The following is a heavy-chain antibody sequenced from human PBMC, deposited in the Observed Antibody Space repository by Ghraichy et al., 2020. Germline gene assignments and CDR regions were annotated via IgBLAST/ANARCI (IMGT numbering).Heavy chain of an antibody. D-gene: IGHD2-2*02. CDR3: ATRYCITTSCFTGTQYFFDY. J-gene: IGHJ4*02. Sequence: GGSLRLSCGVSGLSFTRYWMTWVRQAPGKGLEWVANIKPDDSEKYYVDSVKGRFTISRDNAKNLFYLQMNSLRAEDTAVYYCATRYCITTSCFTGTQYFFDYGGQGTLVTVSS. V-gene: IGHV3-7*01. CDR1: GLSFTRYW. CDR2: IKPDDSEK.